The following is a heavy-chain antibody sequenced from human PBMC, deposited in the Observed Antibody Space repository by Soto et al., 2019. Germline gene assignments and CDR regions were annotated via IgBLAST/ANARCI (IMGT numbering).Heavy chain of an antibody. J-gene: IGHJ3*02. V-gene: IGHV3-30-3*01. Sequence: QPGGSLRLSCAASGFTFSSYAMHWVRQAPGKGLEWVSFITYNRSNKYYADSVKGRFTISRDNSKNTLYLRMNSLRAEDTAVYYCATDVVVAAFHKAFDIWGQGTMVTVSS. CDR1: GFTFSSYA. D-gene: IGHD2-15*01. CDR2: ITYNRSNK. CDR3: ATDVVVAAFHKAFDI.